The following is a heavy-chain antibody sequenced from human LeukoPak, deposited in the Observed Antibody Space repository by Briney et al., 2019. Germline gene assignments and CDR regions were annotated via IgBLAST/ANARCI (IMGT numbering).Heavy chain of an antibody. D-gene: IGHD1-26*01. CDR1: GFTFDDYG. V-gene: IGHV3-20*04. J-gene: IGHJ4*02. CDR2: INWNGGST. CDR3: ARVGARSLYYFDY. Sequence: GGTLRLSCAASGFTFDDYGMSWVRQAPGKGLEWVSGINWNGGSTGYADSVKGRFTISRDNAKNSLYLQMNSLRAEDTALYCCARVGARSLYYFDYWGQGTLVTVSS.